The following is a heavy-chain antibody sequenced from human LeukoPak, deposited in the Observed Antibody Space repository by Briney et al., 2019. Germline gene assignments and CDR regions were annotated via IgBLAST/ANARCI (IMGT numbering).Heavy chain of an antibody. CDR2: INPNSGGT. Sequence: ASVKVSCKASGYTFTSYGISWVRQAPGQGLEWMGWINPNSGGTNYAQKFQGRVTMTRDTSISTAYMELSRLRSDDTAVYYCARELDFDYWGQGTLVTVSS. V-gene: IGHV1-2*02. CDR3: ARELDFDY. J-gene: IGHJ4*02. CDR1: GYTFTSYG.